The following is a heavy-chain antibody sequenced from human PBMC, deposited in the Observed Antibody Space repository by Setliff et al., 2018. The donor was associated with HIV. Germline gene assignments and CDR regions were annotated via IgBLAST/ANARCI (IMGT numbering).Heavy chain of an antibody. CDR3: ARHRDGGTYPLDY. CDR2: LYYDGNT. D-gene: IGHD1-26*01. J-gene: IGHJ4*02. CDR1: GYSISSGYY. Sequence: PSETLSLTCAVSGYSISSGYYWGWIRQPPGKGLEWIGTLYYDGNTYYNPSLKSRVTMSVDTSKNQFSLNLNSVTAADTAVYYCARHRDGGTYPLDYWGQGTLVTVSS. V-gene: IGHV4-38-2*01.